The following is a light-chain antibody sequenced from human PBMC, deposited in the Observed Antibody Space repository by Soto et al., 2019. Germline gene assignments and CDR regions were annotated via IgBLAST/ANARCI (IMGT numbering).Light chain of an antibody. CDR2: DAF. Sequence: DIQMTQSPSTLSASVGDRVTITCRASQTISSWLAWYQQKPGKAPKLLIHDAFSLESGVPSRFSGSGSGTKFTLTISSLQPDDFATYFCQQYNSYPLTFGGGTKV. V-gene: IGKV1-5*01. J-gene: IGKJ4*01. CDR1: QTISSW. CDR3: QQYNSYPLT.